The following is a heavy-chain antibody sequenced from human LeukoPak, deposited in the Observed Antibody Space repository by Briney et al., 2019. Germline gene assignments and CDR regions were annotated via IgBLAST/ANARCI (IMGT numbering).Heavy chain of an antibody. Sequence: ASVKLSCKVSGYTLTELSMHWVRQAPGKGLEWIGGFDPEDGETIYAQKFQGRVTMTEDTSTDTAYTELSSLRSEDTAVYYCATDRATTLYDAFDIWGQGTMVTVSS. CDR3: ATDRATTLYDAFDI. V-gene: IGHV1-24*01. CDR2: FDPEDGET. D-gene: IGHD1-26*01. J-gene: IGHJ3*02. CDR1: GYTLTELS.